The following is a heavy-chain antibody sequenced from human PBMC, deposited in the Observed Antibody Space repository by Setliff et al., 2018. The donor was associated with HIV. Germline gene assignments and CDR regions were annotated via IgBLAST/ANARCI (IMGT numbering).Heavy chain of an antibody. CDR1: GYTFIDYG. Sequence: ASVKVSCKASGYTFIDYGISWVRQAPGQGLEWMGWVSAYNGNTNFAQNFKGRVTLTTDASTTTAYMELRSLRSDDRAVYYCARDMDGGGSDRHFKYFYWGQGTLVTVSS. D-gene: IGHD3-16*01. J-gene: IGHJ4*02. CDR3: ARDMDGGGSDRHFKYFY. V-gene: IGHV1-18*01. CDR2: VSAYNGNT.